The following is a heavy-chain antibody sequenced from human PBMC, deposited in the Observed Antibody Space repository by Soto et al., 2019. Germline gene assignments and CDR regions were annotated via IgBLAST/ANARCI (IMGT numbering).Heavy chain of an antibody. D-gene: IGHD6-19*01. CDR1: EFMFRIYL. J-gene: IGHJ4*02. Sequence: GGSLRLSCDASEFMFRIYLISWVRQAPGRGREWVANINQDGSEKYYAGSVKGRFAVSRDNTKNLLSLQMNSLRVEDTAIYYCARVVGGVLVAGFDYWGQGALVTVSS. CDR3: ARVVGGVLVAGFDY. V-gene: IGHV3-7*01. CDR2: INQDGSEK.